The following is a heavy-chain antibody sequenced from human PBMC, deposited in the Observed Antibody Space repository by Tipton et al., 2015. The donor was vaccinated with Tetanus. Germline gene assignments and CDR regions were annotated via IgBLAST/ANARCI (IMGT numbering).Heavy chain of an antibody. V-gene: IGHV4-39*01. CDR2: IYESGDT. Sequence: TLSSPALSLVAPSADGTFYWGWIRQPPGKGLEWIGSIYESGDTYYIPSLKSRVTISVDTSKNQFSLNLNSMAAADTGVYYCARHQSGYFTPFDYWGQGNLVTVSS. CDR3: ARHQSGYFTPFDY. J-gene: IGHJ4*02. CDR1: VAPSADGTFY. D-gene: IGHD3-3*01.